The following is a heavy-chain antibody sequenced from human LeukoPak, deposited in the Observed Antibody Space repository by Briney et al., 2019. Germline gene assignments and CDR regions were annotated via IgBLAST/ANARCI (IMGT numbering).Heavy chain of an antibody. CDR3: ARGGTQRPNDY. V-gene: IGHV3-21*01. CDR1: GFTFSSYS. J-gene: IGHJ4*02. Sequence: GGSLRLSCAASGFTFSSYSMNWVRQAPGKGLEWVSSISSSSSYIYYADSVKGRFTISRDNAKNSLYLQMNSLRAEDTAVYYCARGGTQRPNDYWGQGTLVTVSS. CDR2: ISSSSSYI.